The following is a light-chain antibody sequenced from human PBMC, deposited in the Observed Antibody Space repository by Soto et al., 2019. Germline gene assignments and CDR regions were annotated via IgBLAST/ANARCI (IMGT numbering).Light chain of an antibody. J-gene: IGKJ4*01. CDR2: DAS. Sequence: DIQMTQSPSSLSASVGDRVTITCQASQDISNYLNWYQQKPGKAPKLLIYDASNLETGVPSRFSGSGSGTDFPFTISSLQPEDIATYYCQQYDNLPLTLGGGTKV. V-gene: IGKV1-33*01. CDR1: QDISNY. CDR3: QQYDNLPLT.